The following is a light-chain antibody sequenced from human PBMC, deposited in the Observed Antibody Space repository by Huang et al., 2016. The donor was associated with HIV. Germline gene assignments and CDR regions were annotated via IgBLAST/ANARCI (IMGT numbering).Light chain of an antibody. CDR2: RAS. CDR1: QGVLYSSNNKNC. CDR3: QQYYTSPRT. V-gene: IGKV4-1*01. J-gene: IGKJ2*01. Sequence: EIVMTQSQDFLAVSLGERATINCKSSQGVLYSSNNKNCLAWYQQKLGQPPRMLIYRASTRESGVPDRFSGSGSGTDFTLTISSLQAEDVAVYYCQQYYTSPRTFGHGTKVEIK.